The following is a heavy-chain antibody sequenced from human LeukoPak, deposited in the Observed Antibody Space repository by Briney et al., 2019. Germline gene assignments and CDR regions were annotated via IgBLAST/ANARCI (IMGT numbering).Heavy chain of an antibody. V-gene: IGHV3-7*05. CDR1: GFTFSTYW. CDR3: VRVLLWFGETPDGFDI. D-gene: IGHD3-10*01. Sequence: GGSLRLSCAASGFTFSTYWMSWVRQAPGKGLEWVANIKQDGSEKYYVDSVKGRFTISRDNAKNSLYLQMNSLRAEDTAVYYCVRVLLWFGETPDGFDIWGQGTMVTVSS. CDR2: IKQDGSEK. J-gene: IGHJ3*02.